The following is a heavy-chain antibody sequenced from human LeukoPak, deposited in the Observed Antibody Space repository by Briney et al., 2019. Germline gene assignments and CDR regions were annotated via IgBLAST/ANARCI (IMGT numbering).Heavy chain of an antibody. J-gene: IGHJ4*02. V-gene: IGHV4-34*01. CDR3: ARGPHDSSGLDY. CDR1: GGSFSGYY. Sequence: NPSETLSLTCAVYGGSFSGYYWSWIRQPPGKGLEWIGEINHSGSTNYNPSLKSRVTISVDTSKNQFSLKLSSVTAADTAVYYCARGPHDSSGLDYWGQGTLVTVSS. CDR2: INHSGST. D-gene: IGHD3-22*01.